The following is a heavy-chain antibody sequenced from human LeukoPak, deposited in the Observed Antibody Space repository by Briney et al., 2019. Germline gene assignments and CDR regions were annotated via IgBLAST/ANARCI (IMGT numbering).Heavy chain of an antibody. CDR2: FDPEDGET. CDR1: GYTLTELS. D-gene: IGHD3-9*01. CDR3: ATGDPYYDILTGYY. V-gene: IGHV1-24*01. Sequence: ASVKVSCKVSGYTLTELSMHWVRQAPGKGLEWMGGFDPEDGETIYAQKFQGRVTMTEDTSTDTAYMELSSLRSEDTAVYYCATGDPYYDILTGYYWGQGTLVTVSS. J-gene: IGHJ4*02.